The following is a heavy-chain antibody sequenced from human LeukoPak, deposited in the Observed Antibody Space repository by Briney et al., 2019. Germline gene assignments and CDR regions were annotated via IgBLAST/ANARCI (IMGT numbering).Heavy chain of an antibody. J-gene: IGHJ4*02. D-gene: IGHD3-10*01. Sequence: GASVKVSCKASGYTFTGYYMHWVRQAPGQGLEWMGWINPNSGGTNYAQKLQGRVTMTTDTSTSTAYMELRSLRSDDTAVYYCARDSDPLITMVRGASGYWGQGTLVTVSS. CDR2: INPNSGGT. CDR1: GYTFTGYY. CDR3: ARDSDPLITMVRGASGY. V-gene: IGHV1-2*02.